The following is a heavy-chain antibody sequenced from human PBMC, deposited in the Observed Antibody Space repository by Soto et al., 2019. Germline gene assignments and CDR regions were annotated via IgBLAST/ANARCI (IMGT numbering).Heavy chain of an antibody. Sequence: QVPLVQSGAEVKKPGASVKVSCKASGYTFTSYGISWVRQAPGQGLEWMGWISAYNGNTNYAQKLQGRVTMTTDTSTSTAYMELRSLRSDDTAVYYCARRTTGTTRYYYYYMDVWGKGTTVTVSS. CDR1: GYTFTSYG. V-gene: IGHV1-18*01. CDR2: ISAYNGNT. D-gene: IGHD1-1*01. CDR3: ARRTTGTTRYYYYYMDV. J-gene: IGHJ6*03.